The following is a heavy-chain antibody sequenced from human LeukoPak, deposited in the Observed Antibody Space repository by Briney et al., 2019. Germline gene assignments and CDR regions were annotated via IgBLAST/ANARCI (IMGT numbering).Heavy chain of an antibody. V-gene: IGHV4-59*01. CDR3: ARHLRGAHFDY. CDR2: ISYSGST. CDR1: GGSISSYY. Sequence: SETLSLTCTVSGGSISSYYWSWIRQPPGKGLEWIGYISYSGSTNYHPSLESRVTISVDTSKNQFSLKLTSVTAADAAVYYCARHLRGAHFDYWGQGTLVTVSS. J-gene: IGHJ4*02. D-gene: IGHD5-12*01.